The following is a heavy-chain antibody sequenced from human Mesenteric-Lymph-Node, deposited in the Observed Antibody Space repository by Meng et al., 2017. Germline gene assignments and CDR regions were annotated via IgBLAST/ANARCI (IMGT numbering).Heavy chain of an antibody. CDR1: GFTFTDYA. Sequence: QVQLVESGGGVVQPGGSLRLSWAASGFTFTDYAMHWVRQAPGKGLEWVAIVSHDGNSGCYTDSVKGRFSISRDNFRNTQYLQMNSLRPEDTAVYYCARDKSHYDGRSGWFDPWGQGTLVTVSS. D-gene: IGHD3-16*01. CDR3: ARDKSHYDGRSGWFDP. V-gene: IGHV3-30-3*01. CDR2: VSHDGNSG. J-gene: IGHJ5*02.